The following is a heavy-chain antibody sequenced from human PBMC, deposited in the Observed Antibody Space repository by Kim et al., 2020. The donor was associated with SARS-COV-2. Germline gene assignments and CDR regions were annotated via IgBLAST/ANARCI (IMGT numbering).Heavy chain of an antibody. J-gene: IGHJ4*02. Sequence: VKGRFTISRDDAKNSLYLQMNSLRAEDTAVYYCSRDARDIVVVPAAIFGYWGQGTLVTVSS. CDR3: SRDARDIVVVPAAIFGY. V-gene: IGHV3-11*06. D-gene: IGHD2-2*02.